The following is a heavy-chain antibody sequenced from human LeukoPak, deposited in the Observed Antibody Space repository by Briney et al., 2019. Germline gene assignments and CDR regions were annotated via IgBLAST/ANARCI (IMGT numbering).Heavy chain of an antibody. J-gene: IGHJ3*02. V-gene: IGHV4-34*01. Sequence: SETLTLTCAAYGWTFSGYYWSWIRQAPGKGLEWIGEISNSGSTNYNPSLKSRVTISVDTSKNQFSLKLSSVTAADTAVYYCARGLLSTRRITMIVSFLGTPHDAFDIWGQGTMVTVSS. D-gene: IGHD3-22*01. CDR2: ISNSGST. CDR3: ARGLLSTRRITMIVSFLGTPHDAFDI. CDR1: GWTFSGYY.